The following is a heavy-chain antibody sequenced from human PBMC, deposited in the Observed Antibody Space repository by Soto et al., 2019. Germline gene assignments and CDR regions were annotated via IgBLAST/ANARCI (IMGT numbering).Heavy chain of an antibody. V-gene: IGHV3-23*01. J-gene: IGHJ4*02. Sequence: GGSLRLSCTASGFTFTSYGMGWVRQAPGKGLQWVSTIRGDGGQTHYTDPVKGRFSISRDNSKNTVYLQMDSLRAEDTAMYFCARDVGIDSDDFFAYWGQGTQVTVSS. D-gene: IGHD3-9*01. CDR2: IRGDGGQT. CDR3: ARDVGIDSDDFFAY. CDR1: GFTFTSYG.